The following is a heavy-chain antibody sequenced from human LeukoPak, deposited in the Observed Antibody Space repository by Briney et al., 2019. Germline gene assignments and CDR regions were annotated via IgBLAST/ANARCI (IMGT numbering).Heavy chain of an antibody. Sequence: QPGGSLRLSCAASGFTFSSYAMSWVRQAPGKGLEWVSAISGSGGSTYYADSVKGRFTISRDNSKNTLYLQMNSLRAEDTAVYYCATGDIVVVPAAILGDYWGQGTLVTVSS. V-gene: IGHV3-23*01. D-gene: IGHD2-2*01. CDR3: ATGDIVVVPAAILGDY. CDR1: GFTFSSYA. CDR2: ISGSGGST. J-gene: IGHJ4*02.